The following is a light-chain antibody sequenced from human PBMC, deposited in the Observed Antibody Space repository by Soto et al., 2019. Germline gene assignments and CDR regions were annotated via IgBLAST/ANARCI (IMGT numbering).Light chain of an antibody. V-gene: IGKV3D-20*02. CDR3: QQRHMWPIT. CDR1: QTLSPNY. CDR2: GSS. J-gene: IGKJ5*01. Sequence: DIVLTQSPGTLSLSPGERATLSCRASQTLSPNYLAWCQQKPGHPPRLLIYGSSKRATGIPDRFSGSGSGTDFTLTITRLEPEDSAVYYCQQRHMWPITFGQGTRLEIK.